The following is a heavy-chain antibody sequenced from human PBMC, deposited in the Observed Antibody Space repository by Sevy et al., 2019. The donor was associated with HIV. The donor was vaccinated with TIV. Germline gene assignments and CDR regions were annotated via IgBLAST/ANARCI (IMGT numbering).Heavy chain of an antibody. Sequence: SETLSLTCTVSGGSISTYYWNWIRQPPVKGLEWIGYIYYSGNTNYNPSLTSRVSMSVDTSKNHFSLKLSSVTAADTAMYYCARGGPNQQQLDYSDYWGQGTLVTVSS. J-gene: IGHJ4*02. CDR3: ARGGPNQQQLDYSDY. V-gene: IGHV4-59*01. CDR1: GGSISTYY. D-gene: IGHD1-1*01. CDR2: IYYSGNT.